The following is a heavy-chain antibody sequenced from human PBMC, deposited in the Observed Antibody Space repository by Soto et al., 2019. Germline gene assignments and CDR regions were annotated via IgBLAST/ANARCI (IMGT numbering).Heavy chain of an antibody. CDR2: TSDPGNT. D-gene: IGHD1-26*01. CDR3: ARDMHAGFIHYFDP. Sequence: SETLSLTCFVSAGSFTSHHWIWIRQIPGQGLLWIAYTSDPGNTNYNPALQSRVTVSLDSSKNQWSLKLPSRTAADTAVYYCARDMHAGFIHYFDPWGQGTLVTVSS. V-gene: IGHV4-59*11. J-gene: IGHJ5*02. CDR1: AGSFTSHH.